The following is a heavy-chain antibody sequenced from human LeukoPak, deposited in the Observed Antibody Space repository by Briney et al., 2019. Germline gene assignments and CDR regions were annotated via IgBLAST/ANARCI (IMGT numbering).Heavy chain of an antibody. CDR1: GDSISSYY. D-gene: IGHD2-21*02. Sequence: PSETLSLTCTVSGDSISSYYWSWIRQPTGKGLEWIGYMHYSGSANYNPSLRSRVTKSVDTSQNQFSLKLRSVTAADTAVYYCARRVTSNCFDPWGQGTLVTVTS. V-gene: IGHV4-59*08. CDR3: ARRVTSNCFDP. J-gene: IGHJ5*02. CDR2: MHYSGSA.